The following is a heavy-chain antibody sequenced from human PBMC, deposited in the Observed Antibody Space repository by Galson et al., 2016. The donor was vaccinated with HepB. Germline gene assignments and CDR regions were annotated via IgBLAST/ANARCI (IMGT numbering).Heavy chain of an antibody. J-gene: IGHJ4*02. CDR3: ARDIGYSNVWGIDN. V-gene: IGHV3-33*01. CDR2: IWYDGTNK. CDR1: GFTFSNFG. D-gene: IGHD6-13*01. Sequence: SLRLSCAASGFTFSNFGMHWVRQAPGKGLEWVAIIWYDGTNKYYVDSVKGRFTASRDNSKNTLYLQMNSLRAEDTAVYYCARDIGYSNVWGIDNWGQGTLVTVSS.